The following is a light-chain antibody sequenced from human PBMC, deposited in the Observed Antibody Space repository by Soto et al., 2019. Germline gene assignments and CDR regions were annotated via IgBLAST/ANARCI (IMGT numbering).Light chain of an antibody. CDR1: QSVSSY. CDR2: GAS. Sequence: EIVLTQSPATLSLSPGERATLSCRASQSVSSYLAWYQQKPGQAPRLLIYGASTRATGIPARFSGSGSGTEFTLTISSLQSEDFAVYYCQQYNNWPPVITFGQGTRLEIK. CDR3: QQYNNWPPVIT. J-gene: IGKJ5*01. V-gene: IGKV3-15*01.